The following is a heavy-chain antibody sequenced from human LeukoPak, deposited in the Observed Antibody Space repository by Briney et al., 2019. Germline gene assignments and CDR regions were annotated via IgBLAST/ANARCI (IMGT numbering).Heavy chain of an antibody. V-gene: IGHV3-7*01. J-gene: IGHJ4*02. CDR1: GFTFSDFW. Sequence: PGGSLRLSCAGSGFTFSDFWMTWVRQTPGKGLEWVANIKEDGTEKNLVDSVKGRFTISRDNTKNSLYLQMNGLRAEDTAVYYCTRSSMAALAVDSWGQGTLVTVSS. D-gene: IGHD6-6*01. CDR3: TRSSMAALAVDS. CDR2: IKEDGTEK.